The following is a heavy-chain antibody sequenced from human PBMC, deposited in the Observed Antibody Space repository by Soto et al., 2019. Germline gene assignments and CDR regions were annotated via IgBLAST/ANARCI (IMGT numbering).Heavy chain of an antibody. CDR3: AKGGPYSSSGYWLCSY. D-gene: IGHD6-13*01. V-gene: IGHV3-23*01. CDR2: ISGSGDST. J-gene: IGHJ4*02. Sequence: PGGSLRLSCEASGFNFDDYAMTWVRQAPGKGLEWVAAISGSGDSTFYADSVKGRFTVSRDKSKTTLYLQMNSLRPEDRAVYYCAKGGPYSSSGYWLCSYWAQGTLVTVPS. CDR1: GFNFDDYA.